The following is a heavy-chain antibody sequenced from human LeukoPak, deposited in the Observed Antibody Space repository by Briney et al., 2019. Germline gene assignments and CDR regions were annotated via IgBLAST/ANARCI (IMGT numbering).Heavy chain of an antibody. D-gene: IGHD1-26*01. CDR1: GFTISSYG. Sequence: GGSLRLSCAASGFTISSYGMNWVRQAPGKGLEWVSAISGSGGSTYYADSVKGRFTISRDNSKNTLYLQMNSLRAEDTAVYYCAKERRGDSGYFDYWGQGTLVTVSS. J-gene: IGHJ4*02. V-gene: IGHV3-23*01. CDR2: ISGSGGST. CDR3: AKERRGDSGYFDY.